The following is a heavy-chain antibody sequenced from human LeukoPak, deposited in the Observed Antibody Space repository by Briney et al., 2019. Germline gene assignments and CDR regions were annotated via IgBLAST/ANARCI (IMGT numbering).Heavy chain of an antibody. Sequence: SCKASGYTFTSYYMHWVRQAPGKGLEWVAVISYDGSNKYYADSVKGRFTISRDNSKNTLYLQMNSLRAEDTAVYYCAKRDSSGYKDYWGQGTLVTVSS. CDR1: GYTFTSYY. D-gene: IGHD3-22*01. J-gene: IGHJ4*02. V-gene: IGHV3-30*18. CDR2: ISYDGSNK. CDR3: AKRDSSGYKDY.